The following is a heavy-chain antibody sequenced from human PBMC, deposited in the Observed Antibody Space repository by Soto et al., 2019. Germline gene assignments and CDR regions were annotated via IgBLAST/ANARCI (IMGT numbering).Heavy chain of an antibody. V-gene: IGHV4-59*01. Sequence: SETLSLTCTVSGGSISSYYWSWIRQPPGKGLEWIGYIYYSGRTNYNPSLKSRVNISVDTSKNQFSLKLSSVTAADTAVYYCARDGGRYYDILTGYYQGLPSDAFDIWGQGTMVTVSS. CDR3: ARDGGRYYDILTGYYQGLPSDAFDI. D-gene: IGHD3-9*01. CDR1: GGSISSYY. CDR2: IYYSGRT. J-gene: IGHJ3*02.